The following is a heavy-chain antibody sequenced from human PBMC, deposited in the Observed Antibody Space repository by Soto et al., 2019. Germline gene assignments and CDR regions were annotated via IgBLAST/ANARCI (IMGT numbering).Heavy chain of an antibody. CDR3: ARRYGYSFGY. V-gene: IGHV4-59*08. D-gene: IGHD1-1*01. J-gene: IGHJ4*02. CDR2: IYYSGST. Sequence: PSETLCLTCTVSGGSISGYYWSWIRQPPGKGLEWIGYIYYSGSTNYNPSLKSRVTISVDTSKNQFSLKLSSVTAADTAVYYCARRYGYSFGYWGQGTLVTVSS. CDR1: GGSISGYY.